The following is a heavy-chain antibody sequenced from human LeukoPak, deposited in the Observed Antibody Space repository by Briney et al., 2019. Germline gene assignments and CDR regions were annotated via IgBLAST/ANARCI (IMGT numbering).Heavy chain of an antibody. D-gene: IGHD6-19*01. CDR3: AKDFIAMVGYMDV. Sequence: GGSLRLSCAASGFTFISYGMSWVRQAPGKGLEWVSGITGSGGSTYYADSVKGRFTISRDNSKNTLYLQMNSLRAEDTAVYYCAKDFIAMVGYMDVWGKGTTVTVSS. CDR2: ITGSGGST. CDR1: GFTFISYG. J-gene: IGHJ6*03. V-gene: IGHV3-23*01.